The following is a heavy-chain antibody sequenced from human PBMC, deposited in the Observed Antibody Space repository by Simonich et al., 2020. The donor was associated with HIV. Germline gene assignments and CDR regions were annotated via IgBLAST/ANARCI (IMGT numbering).Heavy chain of an antibody. D-gene: IGHD3-16*01. CDR3: ARARAALDMIFDY. CDR2: RNQDGGDK. V-gene: IGHV3-7*01. J-gene: IGHJ4*02. CDR1: GFSFSSHW. Sequence: EVQLVESGGGLVQPGGSLRLSCGASGFSFSSHWMNWVRRAPGKGQEWVANRNQDGGDKRYVDSVKGRFTISRDNAQSSLYLQMNSLRAEDTAVYYCARARAALDMIFDYWGQGTLVTVSS.